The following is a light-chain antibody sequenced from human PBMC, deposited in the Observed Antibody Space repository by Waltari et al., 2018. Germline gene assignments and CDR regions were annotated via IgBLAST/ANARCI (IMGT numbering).Light chain of an antibody. Sequence: IVLTQSPATLSLSPGERATLSCRASQTVSTYLAWFQQKPGQAPRLLIYAASTRAPGIPARFSGSGSGTDFSLTISSLEPEDFAVYYCLQRSLWPWTFGQGTKVAVK. V-gene: IGKV3-11*01. J-gene: IGKJ1*01. CDR2: AAS. CDR1: QTVSTY. CDR3: LQRSLWPWT.